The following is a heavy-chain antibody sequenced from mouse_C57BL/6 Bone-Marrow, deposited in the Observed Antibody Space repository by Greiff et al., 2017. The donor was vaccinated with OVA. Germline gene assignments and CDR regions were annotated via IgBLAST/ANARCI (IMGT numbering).Heavy chain of an antibody. D-gene: IGHD2-1*01. V-gene: IGHV14-4*01. CDR1: GFNIKDDY. Sequence: VQLQQSGAELVRPGASVKLSCTASGFNIKDDYMHWVKQRPEQGLEWIGWIDPENGDTEYASKFQGKATITAETSSNTAYLQLSSLTAEDTAVYYCTSYGNFDYWGQGTTRTVSS. J-gene: IGHJ2*01. CDR3: TSYGNFDY. CDR2: IDPENGDT.